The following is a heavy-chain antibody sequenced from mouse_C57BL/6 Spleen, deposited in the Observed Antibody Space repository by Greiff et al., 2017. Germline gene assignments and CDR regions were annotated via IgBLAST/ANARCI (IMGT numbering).Heavy chain of an antibody. CDR2: ISSGGSYN. J-gene: IGHJ2*01. Sequence: EVQLQESGGDLVKPGGSLKLSCAASGFTFSSYGMSWVRQTPDKRLEWVATISSGGSYNYYPDSVKGRFTVSRDNAKKTLYLQMISLKSEDTAMYYCARYPLYCGYYYFDYWGQGTTLTVSS. V-gene: IGHV5-6*01. CDR1: GFTFSSYG. D-gene: IGHD2-3*01. CDR3: ARYPLYCGYYYFDY.